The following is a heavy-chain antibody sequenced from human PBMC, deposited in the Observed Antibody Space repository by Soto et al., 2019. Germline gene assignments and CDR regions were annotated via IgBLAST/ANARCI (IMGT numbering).Heavy chain of an antibody. D-gene: IGHD5-18*01. Sequence: GGSLRLSCAASGFTVSSNYMSWVRQAPGKGLEWVSVIYSGGSTYYADSVKGRFTISRDNSKNTLYLQMNSLRAEDTAVYYCAVDTAMVGYYYYGMGVWGQGTTVTVSS. CDR3: AVDTAMVGYYYYGMGV. V-gene: IGHV3-53*01. CDR1: GFTVSSNY. CDR2: IYSGGST. J-gene: IGHJ6*02.